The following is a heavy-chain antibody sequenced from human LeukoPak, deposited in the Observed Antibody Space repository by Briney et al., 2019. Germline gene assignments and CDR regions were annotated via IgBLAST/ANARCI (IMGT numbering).Heavy chain of an antibody. CDR1: GFTFGSYA. CDR2: ISGTGGST. J-gene: IGHJ6*02. Sequence: GGSLRLSCAASGFTFGSYAMSWVRQAPGKGLEWVSAISGTGGSTDYADSVKGRFTISRDNSKNTLYLQMNSLRAEDTALYYCAEARFAPSNYYFYSGMDVWGQGTTVTVSS. D-gene: IGHD3-10*01. V-gene: IGHV3-23*01. CDR3: AEARFAPSNYYFYSGMDV.